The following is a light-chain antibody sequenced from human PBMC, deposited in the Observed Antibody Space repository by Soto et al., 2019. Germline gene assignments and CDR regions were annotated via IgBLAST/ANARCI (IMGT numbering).Light chain of an antibody. CDR2: AAS. CDR3: QQANSFRPN. Sequence: DIQMTQSPSSVSASVGDRVTITCRASQGISSWLGWYQQKPGKAPKLLIYAASSLQSGVPSRFSGSGSGTDFILTFSSLQPEDFATYYCQQANSFRPNFGQGTRLEIK. J-gene: IGKJ5*01. V-gene: IGKV1-12*01. CDR1: QGISSW.